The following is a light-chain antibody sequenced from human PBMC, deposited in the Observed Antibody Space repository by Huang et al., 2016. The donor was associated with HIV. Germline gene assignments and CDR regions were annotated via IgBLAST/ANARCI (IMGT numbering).Light chain of an antibody. Sequence: EIVMTQSPATLSVSPGGGATLSCRASKNVRSNLAWYQQTPGQAPRLLIYDTSTRASGVPARFSGSGSGTEFTLTISGLQSEDFAVYYCQQYDNWPPGLTFGGGTKVEI. CDR2: DTS. CDR1: KNVRSN. V-gene: IGKV3D-15*01. J-gene: IGKJ4*01. CDR3: QQYDNWPPGLT.